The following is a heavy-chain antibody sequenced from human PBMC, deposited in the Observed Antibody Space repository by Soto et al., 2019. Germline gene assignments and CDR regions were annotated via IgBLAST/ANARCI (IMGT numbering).Heavy chain of an antibody. V-gene: IGHV4-39*01. CDR1: GGSISSSSYY. CDR3: ARLTRRLIWFDP. Sequence: PSETLSLTCTVSGGSISSSSYYWGWIRQPPGKGLEWIGSIYYSGSTYYNPSLKSRVTISVDTSKNQFSLKLSSVTAADTAVYYCARLTRRLIWFDPWGQGTLVTVSS. D-gene: IGHD2-2*01. J-gene: IGHJ5*02. CDR2: IYYSGST.